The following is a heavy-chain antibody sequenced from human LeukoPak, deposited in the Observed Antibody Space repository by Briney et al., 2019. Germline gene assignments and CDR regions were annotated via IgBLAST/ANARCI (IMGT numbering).Heavy chain of an antibody. CDR3: ARDDGYSSSL. V-gene: IGHV4-34*01. CDR1: GGSFGGYY. CDR2: INHSGST. Sequence: SETLSLTCAVYGGSFGGYYWSWIRQPPGKGLEWIGEINHSGSTNYNPSLKSRVTISVDTSKNQFSLKLSSVTAADTAVYYCARDDGYSSSLWGQGTLVTVSS. J-gene: IGHJ4*02. D-gene: IGHD6-13*01.